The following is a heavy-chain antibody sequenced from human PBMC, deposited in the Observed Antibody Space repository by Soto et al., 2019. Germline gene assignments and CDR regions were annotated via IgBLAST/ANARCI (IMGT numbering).Heavy chain of an antibody. D-gene: IGHD3-3*01. J-gene: IGHJ5*02. CDR3: ARDRRYDFWSGYFQYNWFDP. Sequence: SVKVSCKASGGTFSSYAISWVRQAPGQGLEWMGGIIPIFGTANYAQKFQGRVTITADESTSTAYMELSSLRSEDTAVYYCARDRRYDFWSGYFQYNWFDPWGQGTLVTVSS. CDR1: GGTFSSYA. CDR2: IIPIFGTA. V-gene: IGHV1-69*13.